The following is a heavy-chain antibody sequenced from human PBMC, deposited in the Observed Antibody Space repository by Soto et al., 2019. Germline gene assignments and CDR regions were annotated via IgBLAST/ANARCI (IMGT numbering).Heavy chain of an antibody. J-gene: IGHJ1*01. CDR1: GGSISSSSYY. CDR3: AGLWWEWRFLEWLVYFQH. D-gene: IGHD3-3*01. CDR2: IYYSGST. V-gene: IGHV4-39*01. Sequence: QLQLQESGPGLVKPSETLSLTCTVSGGSISSSSYYWGWIRQPPGKGLEWIGSIYYSGSTYYNPSLESGLTLTVDTAKNQFSLKLSSVTAADTAVYSCAGLWWEWRFLEWLVYFQHWGQGTLVTVSS.